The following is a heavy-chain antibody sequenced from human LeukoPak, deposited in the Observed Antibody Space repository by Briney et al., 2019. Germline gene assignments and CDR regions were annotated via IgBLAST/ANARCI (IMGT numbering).Heavy chain of an antibody. Sequence: GGSLRVSCAASGFTVSNNYMTWVRQAPGKGLEWVSVIYSGGSTHYADSVKGRFTISRDNSKNTVYLQLNSLRVEDTAVYYCARGPSGDWGQGALGTASS. V-gene: IGHV3-66*01. CDR1: GFTVSNNY. J-gene: IGHJ4*02. D-gene: IGHD3-10*01. CDR3: ARGPSGD. CDR2: IYSGGST.